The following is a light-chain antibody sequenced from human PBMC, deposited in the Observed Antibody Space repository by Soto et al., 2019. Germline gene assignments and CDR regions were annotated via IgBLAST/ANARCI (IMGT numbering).Light chain of an antibody. Sequence: QSVLTQPPSVSGAPGQRVTISCTGSSSNIGAGYDVHWYQQLPGTAPKLLIYGNSNRPSWVPDRFSGSKSGTSASLAITGLQDEDEADYYCQSYDSSLSVSVVFGGGTKLTVL. J-gene: IGLJ2*01. CDR2: GNS. CDR1: SSNIGAGYD. V-gene: IGLV1-40*01. CDR3: QSYDSSLSVSVV.